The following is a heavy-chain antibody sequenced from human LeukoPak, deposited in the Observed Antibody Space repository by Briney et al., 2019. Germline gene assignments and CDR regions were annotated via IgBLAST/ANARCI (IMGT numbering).Heavy chain of an antibody. D-gene: IGHD3-9*01. CDR1: GYTFTVYY. J-gene: IGHJ6*02. CDR3: AREIEILTGYYDYYGMDV. V-gene: IGHV1-46*01. CDR2: INPSGGST. Sequence: GASVTVSCMASGYTFTVYYMHWVRQAPGQGLEWMGIINPSGGSTSYAQTFQGRVTMTSDTSTSTVYMELSRLRSEDTAVYYCAREIEILTGYYDYYGMDVWGQGTAVTVSS.